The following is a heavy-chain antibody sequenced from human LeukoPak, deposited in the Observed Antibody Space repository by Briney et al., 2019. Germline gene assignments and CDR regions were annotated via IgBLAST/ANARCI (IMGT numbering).Heavy chain of an antibody. CDR1: GYTFTSYY. J-gene: IGHJ4*02. D-gene: IGHD6-19*01. Sequence: ASVKVSCKASGYTFTSYYMHWVRQAPGQGLEWMGIINPSGGSTSYAQKFQGRVTMTRDTSTSTVYMELRSLRSEDTAVYYCARVDSSSGWFTASDYWGQGTLVTVSS. CDR2: INPSGGST. V-gene: IGHV1-46*01. CDR3: ARVDSSSGWFTASDY.